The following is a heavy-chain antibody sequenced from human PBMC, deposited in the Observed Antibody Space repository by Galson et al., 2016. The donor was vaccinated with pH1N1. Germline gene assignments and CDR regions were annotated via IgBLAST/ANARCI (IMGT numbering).Heavy chain of an antibody. D-gene: IGHD3-16*01. Sequence: PALVKPTQTLTLTCNFSGFSVSSSGMGVGWIRQPSGKGLEWLAVIYWDDDKRYSPSLKSRLTITKDTSKNQVVLKMTNMDSADTATYYCAHREVMITNAFDFWGQGTMVTVS. CDR1: GFSVSSSGMG. CDR2: IYWDDDK. V-gene: IGHV2-5*02. CDR3: AHREVMITNAFDF. J-gene: IGHJ3*01.